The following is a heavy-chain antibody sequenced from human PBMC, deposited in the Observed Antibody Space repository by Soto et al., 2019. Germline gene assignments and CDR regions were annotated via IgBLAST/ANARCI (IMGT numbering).Heavy chain of an antibody. CDR1: GYSISSGYY. Sequence: SETLSLTCAVSGYSISSGYYWGWIRQPPGKGLEWIGSIYHSGSTYYNPSLKSRVTISVDTSKNQFSLKLSSVTAADTAMYYCAREGLVYGDAKFDYWGQGALVTVSS. J-gene: IGHJ4*02. D-gene: IGHD4-17*01. V-gene: IGHV4-38-2*02. CDR3: AREGLVYGDAKFDY. CDR2: IYHSGST.